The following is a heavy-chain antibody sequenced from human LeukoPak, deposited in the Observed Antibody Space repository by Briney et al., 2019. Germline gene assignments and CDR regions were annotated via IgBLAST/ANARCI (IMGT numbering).Heavy chain of an antibody. J-gene: IGHJ4*02. CDR2: IIPIFGTA. CDR1: GYTFTSYG. V-gene: IGHV1-69*05. Sequence: SVKVSCKASGYTFTSYGISWVRQAPGQGLEWMGGIIPIFGTANYAQKFQGRVTIITDESTSTAYMELSSLRSEDTAVYYCARVGSGTGIAAAVDYWGQGTLVTVSS. CDR3: ARVGSGTGIAAAVDY. D-gene: IGHD6-13*01.